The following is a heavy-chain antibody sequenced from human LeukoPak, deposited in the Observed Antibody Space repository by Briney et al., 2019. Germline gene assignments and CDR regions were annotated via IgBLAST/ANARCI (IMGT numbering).Heavy chain of an antibody. CDR3: ARVPRSGSYIYFDY. V-gene: IGHV1-2*06. CDR2: LNPNTGGT. Sequence: GASVKVSCKASEYTFTGYYIHWVRQAPGQGLEWMGRLNPNTGGTNYAQNFQGRVTMTGDTSISTVYMELSSLRSDDTALYYCARVPRSGSYIYFDYWGQGTLVTVSS. D-gene: IGHD3-10*01. J-gene: IGHJ4*02. CDR1: EYTFTGYY.